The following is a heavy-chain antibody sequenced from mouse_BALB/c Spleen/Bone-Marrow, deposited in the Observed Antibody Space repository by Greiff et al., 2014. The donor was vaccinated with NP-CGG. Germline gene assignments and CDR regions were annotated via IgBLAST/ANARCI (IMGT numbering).Heavy chain of an antibody. J-gene: IGHJ2*01. CDR3: ARYYYGYYFDY. CDR2: IDPANGNT. CDR1: GFNIKDTY. V-gene: IGHV14-3*02. Sequence: EVKLQESGAELVKPGASVMLSCTASGFNIKDTYMHWVKQRPEQGLEWIGRIDPANGNTKYDPKFQGKATITADTSSNTAYLQLSSLTSEDTAVYYCARYYYGYYFDYWGQGTTLTVSS. D-gene: IGHD1-2*01.